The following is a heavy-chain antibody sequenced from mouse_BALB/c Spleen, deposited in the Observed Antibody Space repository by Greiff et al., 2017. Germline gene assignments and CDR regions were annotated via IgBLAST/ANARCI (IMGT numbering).Heavy chain of an antibody. CDR3: AFVWGAMDY. V-gene: IGHV14-3*02. J-gene: IGHJ4*01. CDR2: IDPANGNT. CDR1: GFNIKDTY. Sequence: EGKLVESGAELVKPGASVKLSCTASGFNIKDTYMHWVKQRPEQGLEWIGRIDPANGNTKYDPKFQGKATITADTSSNTAYLQLSSLTSEDTAVYYCAFVWGAMDYWGQGTSVTVSS.